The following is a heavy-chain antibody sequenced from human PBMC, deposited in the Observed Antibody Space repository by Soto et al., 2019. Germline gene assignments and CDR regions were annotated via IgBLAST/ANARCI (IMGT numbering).Heavy chain of an antibody. Sequence: QVQLVQSGAEVKKPGASVKVSCKASGYTFTSYYMHWVRQAPGQGLEWMGIINPSGGSTSYAQKFQGRVTMTRDTSTSTVYMELSSLRSEDTAVYYCARDVSDYYDSSGQKSYYYYYGMDVWDQGTTVTVSS. J-gene: IGHJ6*02. CDR1: GYTFTSYY. V-gene: IGHV1-46*01. CDR3: ARDVSDYYDSSGQKSYYYYYGMDV. D-gene: IGHD3-22*01. CDR2: INPSGGST.